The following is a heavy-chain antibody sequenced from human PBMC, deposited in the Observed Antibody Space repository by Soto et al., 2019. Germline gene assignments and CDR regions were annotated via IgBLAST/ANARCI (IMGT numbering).Heavy chain of an antibody. J-gene: IGHJ4*02. D-gene: IGHD3-16*01. CDR1: GGSFSGYY. CDR2: INHSGGT. V-gene: IGHV4-34*01. Sequence: QVQLQQWGAGLLKPSETLSLTCAVYGGSFSGYYWSWIRQPPGKGLEWIGEINHSGGTNYNPSLKSRVTISVDTSKNQFSLKLSSVTAADTAVYYCARGLLGDPYYFDYWGQGTLVTVSS. CDR3: ARGLLGDPYYFDY.